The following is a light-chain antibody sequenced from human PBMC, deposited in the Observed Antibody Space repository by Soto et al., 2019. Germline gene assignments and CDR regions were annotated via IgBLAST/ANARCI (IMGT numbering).Light chain of an antibody. CDR3: QQYNNLPV. CDR2: DAS. J-gene: IGKJ2*01. V-gene: IGKV1-33*01. Sequence: DIQMTQSPSSLSASVGDRVTITCQASQDISNYLNWYQQKPGKVPKLLIYDASNLEPGVSSRFSGSGSGTDFTFTISSLQSEDIATYYCQQYNNLPVFGQGTKVEI. CDR1: QDISNY.